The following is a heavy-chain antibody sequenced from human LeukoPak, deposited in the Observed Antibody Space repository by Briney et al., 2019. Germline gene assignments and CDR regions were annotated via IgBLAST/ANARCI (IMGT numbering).Heavy chain of an antibody. Sequence: GRSMGLSCAASGFTFDDYAMHWVRQAPGKGLEWVSGISWNSGSIGYADSVKGRFTISRDNAKNSLYLQMNSLRAEDMALYYCAKGGSFGGYCSGGSCYDYAFDIWGQGTMVTVSS. CDR1: GFTFDDYA. CDR2: ISWNSGSI. V-gene: IGHV3-9*03. CDR3: AKGGSFGGYCSGGSCYDYAFDI. J-gene: IGHJ3*02. D-gene: IGHD2-15*01.